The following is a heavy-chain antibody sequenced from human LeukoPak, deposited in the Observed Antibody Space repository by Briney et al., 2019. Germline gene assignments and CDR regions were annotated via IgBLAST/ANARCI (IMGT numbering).Heavy chain of an antibody. CDR1: NNFIRNGYY. J-gene: IGHJ3*02. CDR3: ARENYQGAFDI. D-gene: IGHD1-7*01. CDR2: IYHSGST. Sequence: PSETLSLTCAVSNNFIRNGYYWGWIRQPPGKGLAWIGSIYHSGSTYYNPSLKSRLTISLDTSKSHFSLNLSSVTAADMAVYYCARENYQGAFDIWGQGTMVTVSS. V-gene: IGHV4-38-2*01.